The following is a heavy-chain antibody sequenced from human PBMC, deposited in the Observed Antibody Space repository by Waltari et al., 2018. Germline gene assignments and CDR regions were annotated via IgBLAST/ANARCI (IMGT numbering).Heavy chain of an antibody. V-gene: IGHV4-59*03. CDR1: GASITSYH. CDR2: IYYSGST. J-gene: IGHJ4*02. Sequence: VQLQELGPGLVKPSETLSLTCSVSGASITSYHWTWVRRPPGRGLEWIGYIYYSGSTSYSPSLRGRATMSLDTSKNQFSLNLRSVTTADTGMYYCAARVAATRAIDYWGPGALVTVFS. D-gene: IGHD1-26*01. CDR3: AARVAATRAIDY.